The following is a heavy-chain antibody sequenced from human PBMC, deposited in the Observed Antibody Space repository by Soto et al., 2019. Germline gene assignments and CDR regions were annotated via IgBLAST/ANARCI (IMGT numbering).Heavy chain of an antibody. V-gene: IGHV3-23*01. CDR1: GFTFSSYA. CDR3: AKEPPGGRGWLHLWGGWYFDL. Sequence: EVQLLESGGGVVQPGGSLRLSCAASGFTFSSYAMSWVRQAPGQGLEWVSAIIGRGGSTYYADSLKGRFTISRDNSKNTRYLQMNSLGAEDTGVYYCAKEPPGGRGWLHLWGGWYFDLWCRGTLVTVSS. D-gene: IGHD3-16*01. CDR2: IIGRGGST. J-gene: IGHJ2*01.